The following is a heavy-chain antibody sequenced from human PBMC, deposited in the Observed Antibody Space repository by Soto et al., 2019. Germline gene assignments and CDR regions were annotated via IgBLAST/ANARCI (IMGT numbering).Heavy chain of an antibody. V-gene: IGHV3-23*01. CDR3: AKGNERPHNGAIFGVSRSSIMWGRRWFDP. CDR2: ISGSGGST. CDR1: GFTFSSYA. D-gene: IGHD3-3*01. Sequence: GGSLRLSCAASGFTFSSYAMSWVRQAPGKGLEWVSAISGSGGSTYYADSVKGRFTISRDNSKNTLYLQMNSLRAEDTAVYYCAKGNERPHNGAIFGVSRSSIMWGRRWFDPWGQGTLVTVSS. J-gene: IGHJ5*02.